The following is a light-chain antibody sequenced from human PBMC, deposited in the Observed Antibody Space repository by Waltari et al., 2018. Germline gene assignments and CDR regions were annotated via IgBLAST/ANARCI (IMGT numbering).Light chain of an antibody. CDR1: QSVSRT. J-gene: IGKJ1*01. Sequence: EIVLTQSPGTLSLSPGDRATLSCRASQSVSRTLAWYQQKTGQAPRLLIYGASTRATGIPDRFSGGGSGTDFSLTISRLEPEDFAVYYCQHYVRLPATFGQGTKVEIK. CDR2: GAS. CDR3: QHYVRLPAT. V-gene: IGKV3-20*01.